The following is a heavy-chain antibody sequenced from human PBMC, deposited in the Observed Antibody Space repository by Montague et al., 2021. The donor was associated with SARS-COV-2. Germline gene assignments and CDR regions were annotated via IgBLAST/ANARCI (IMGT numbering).Heavy chain of an antibody. CDR1: GGSFSDYY. J-gene: IGHJ2*01. Sequence: SETLSLTCAVYGGSFSDYYWSWIRQPPGKGLEWIGEINHSGSTNYNPSLKSRVTISVDTSKNQFSLKLSSVTAADTAVYYCARQVGGGLWYFDLWGRGTLVTVSS. CDR2: INHSGST. V-gene: IGHV4-34*01. D-gene: IGHD1-26*01. CDR3: ARQVGGGLWYFDL.